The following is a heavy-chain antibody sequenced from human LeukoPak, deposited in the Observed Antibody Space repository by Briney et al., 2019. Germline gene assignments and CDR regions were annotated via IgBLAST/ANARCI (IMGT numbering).Heavy chain of an antibody. D-gene: IGHD2-2*01. CDR2: INPNSGGT. V-gene: IGHV1-2*06. CDR1: GYTFTGYY. Sequence: ASVKVSCKASGYTFTGYYMHWVRQAPGQGLEWMGRINPNSGGTNYAQKFQGRVTMTRDTSISTAYMELSRLRSDDTAVYYCAALLVVPAANMDEEVFDIGGQGKMVPV. J-gene: IGHJ3*02. CDR3: AALLVVPAANMDEEVFDI.